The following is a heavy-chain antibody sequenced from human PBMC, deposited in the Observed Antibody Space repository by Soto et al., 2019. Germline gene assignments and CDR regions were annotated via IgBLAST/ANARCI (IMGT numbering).Heavy chain of an antibody. Sequence: GGSLRLSCAASGFTFSSYSMNWVRQAPGKGLEWVSSISSSSSYIYYADSVKGRFTISRDNAKNSLYLQMNSLRAEDTAVYYCARAGGIAAAGTLGWFGPWGQGTLVTVSS. CDR3: ARAGGIAAAGTLGWFGP. CDR1: GFTFSSYS. CDR2: ISSSSSYI. J-gene: IGHJ5*02. D-gene: IGHD6-13*01. V-gene: IGHV3-21*01.